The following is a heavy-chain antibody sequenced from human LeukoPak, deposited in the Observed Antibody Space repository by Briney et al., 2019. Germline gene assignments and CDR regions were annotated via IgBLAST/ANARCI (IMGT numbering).Heavy chain of an antibody. J-gene: IGHJ4*02. D-gene: IGHD4-17*01. Sequence: GGSLRLSCAASGFTFSSYAMHWVRQAPGKGLEWVAVISYDGSNKYYADSVKGRFTISRDNSKNTLYLQMNSLRAEDTAVYYCARGRRLRCLDYWGQGTLVTVSS. CDR1: GFTFSSYA. CDR2: ISYDGSNK. CDR3: ARGRRLRCLDY. V-gene: IGHV3-30*04.